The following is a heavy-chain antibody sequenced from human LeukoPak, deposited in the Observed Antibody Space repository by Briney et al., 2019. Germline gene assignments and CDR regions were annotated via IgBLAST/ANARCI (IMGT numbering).Heavy chain of an antibody. Sequence: GESLKISCKGSGYSFTSYWIGRVRQMPGKGLEWMGIIYPGDSDTRYSPSFQGQVTISADKSISTAYLQWSSLKASDTAMYYCARRWCSSSSGRYFDYWGQGTLVTVSS. CDR1: GYSFTSYW. CDR3: ARRWCSSSSGRYFDY. V-gene: IGHV5-51*01. CDR2: IYPGDSDT. J-gene: IGHJ4*02. D-gene: IGHD6-6*01.